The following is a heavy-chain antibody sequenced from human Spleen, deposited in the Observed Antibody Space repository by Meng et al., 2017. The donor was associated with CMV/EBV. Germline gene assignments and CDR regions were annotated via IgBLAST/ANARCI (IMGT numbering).Heavy chain of an antibody. D-gene: IGHD2-2*01. Sequence: ASVKVSCKASGYTFTSYDINWVRQATGQGLEWMGWINPNSGGTNYAQKFQGRVTMTTDTSTSTAYMELRSLRSDDTAVYYCARDPIVVVPAAMDYGMDVWGQGTTVTVSS. CDR1: GYTFTSYD. CDR3: ARDPIVVVPAAMDYGMDV. CDR2: INPNSGGT. J-gene: IGHJ6*02. V-gene: IGHV1-2*02.